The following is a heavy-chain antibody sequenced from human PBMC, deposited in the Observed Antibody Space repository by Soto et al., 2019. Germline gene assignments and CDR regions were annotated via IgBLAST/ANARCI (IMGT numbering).Heavy chain of an antibody. D-gene: IGHD3-10*01. CDR1: GFTFSSYG. CDR2: IWYDGSNK. Sequence: GGSLRLSCAASGFTFSSYGMHWVRQAPGKGLEWVAVIWYDGSNKYYADSVKGRFTISRDNSKNTLYLQMNSLRAEDTAVYYCARGLYYGSGSAAEYFQHWGQGTLVTVSS. V-gene: IGHV3-33*01. CDR3: ARGLYYGSGSAAEYFQH. J-gene: IGHJ1*01.